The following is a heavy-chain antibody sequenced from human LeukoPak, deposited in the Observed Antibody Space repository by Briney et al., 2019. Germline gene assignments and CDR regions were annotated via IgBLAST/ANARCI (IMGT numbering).Heavy chain of an antibody. V-gene: IGHV3-23*01. CDR2: ISGSGGTT. J-gene: IGHJ4*02. Sequence: GGSLRLSCAASGFTFSSYAMSWVRQAPGKGLEWVSAISGSGGTTYYADSVKGRFTISRDNSKNTLYLQMNSLRAEDMAVYYCAKAGSGWLGGFDYWGQGTLVTVSS. CDR1: GFTFSSYA. D-gene: IGHD6-19*01. CDR3: AKAGSGWLGGFDY.